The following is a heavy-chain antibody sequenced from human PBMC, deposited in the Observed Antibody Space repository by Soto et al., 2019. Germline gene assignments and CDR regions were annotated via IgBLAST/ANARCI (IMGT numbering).Heavy chain of an antibody. CDR1: GGSISSYY. D-gene: IGHD5-12*01. CDR2: IYYSGST. J-gene: IGHJ6*02. CDR3: ARDRGGYSGYDSYGMDV. V-gene: IGHV4-59*01. Sequence: QVQLQESGPGLVKPSETLSLTCTVSGGSISSYYWSWIRQPPGKGLEWIGYIYYSGSTNYNPSLKSRVTISVDTSKNQCSLKLSSVTAADTAVYYCARDRGGYSGYDSYGMDVWGQGTTVTVSS.